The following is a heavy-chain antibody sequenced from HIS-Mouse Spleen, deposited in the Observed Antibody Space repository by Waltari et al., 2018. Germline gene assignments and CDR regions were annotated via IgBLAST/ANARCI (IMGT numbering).Heavy chain of an antibody. CDR1: GYSISSGYS. CDR2: IYHSGST. CDR3: ARDCSSTSCYANFDY. V-gene: IGHV4-38-2*02. Sequence: QVQLQESGPGLVKPSETLSLTCTVSGYSISSGYSWGVIRQPPGKGLEWIGSIYHSGSTYYNPSLKSRVTISVDTSKTQFSLKLSSVTAADTAVYYCARDCSSTSCYANFDYWGQGTLVTVSS. J-gene: IGHJ4*02. D-gene: IGHD2-2*01.